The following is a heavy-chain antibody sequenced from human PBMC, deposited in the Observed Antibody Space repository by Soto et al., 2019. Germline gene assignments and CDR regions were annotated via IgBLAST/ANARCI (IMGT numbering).Heavy chain of an antibody. CDR2: INAGNGNT. CDR1: GYTFTSYA. D-gene: IGHD2-2*01. CDR3: AREGVDVVVPSAIYHEGWYFDL. Sequence: QVQIVQSGAEVKKPGASVKVSCKASGYTFTSYAMHWVRQAPGQRLEWMGWINAGNGNTKYSQKFQGRVTIARDTSASTAYMELSSLRSEDTSVYYCAREGVDVVVPSAIYHEGWYFDLWGRGTLVTVSS. J-gene: IGHJ2*01. V-gene: IGHV1-3*01.